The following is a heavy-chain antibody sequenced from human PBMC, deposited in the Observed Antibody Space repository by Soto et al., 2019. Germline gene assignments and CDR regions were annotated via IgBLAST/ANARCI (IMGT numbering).Heavy chain of an antibody. CDR2: IWYDGSGK. Sequence: VGSLRLSCASCGFSFSSYGLHWFRRAPGKGLEWVAGIWYDGSGKYYAHSVNGRFTISRDNSQHTLYLPMNSLKTEPPAVYYWTIKLIPCSSTSCPRGYCGQGTLVTLSS. CDR1: GFSFSSYG. D-gene: IGHD2-2*01. J-gene: IGHJ4*02. CDR3: TIKLIPCSSTSCPRGY. V-gene: IGHV3-33*01.